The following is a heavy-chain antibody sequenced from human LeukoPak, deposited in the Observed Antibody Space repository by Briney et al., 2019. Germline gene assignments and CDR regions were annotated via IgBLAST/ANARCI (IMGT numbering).Heavy chain of an antibody. CDR3: ARFYSGYSGAFDI. D-gene: IGHD3-22*01. CDR2: IYYSGST. Sequence: SETLSLTCTVSSGSISSYYWSWIRQPPGKGLEWIGYIYYSGSTNYNPSLKSRVTISVDTSKNQFSLKLSSVTAADTAVYYCARFYSGYSGAFDIWGQGTMVTVSS. CDR1: SGSISSYY. V-gene: IGHV4-59*08. J-gene: IGHJ3*02.